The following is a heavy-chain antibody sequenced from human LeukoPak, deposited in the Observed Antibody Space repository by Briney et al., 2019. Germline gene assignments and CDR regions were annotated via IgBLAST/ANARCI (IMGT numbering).Heavy chain of an antibody. J-gene: IGHJ4*02. V-gene: IGHV1-2*02. Sequence: WASVKVSCKASGYTFTGYYIHWVRQAPGQGLEWMAWINPNSGGTNYAQKFQGRVTLTRDTSISTAYMELSSLRSDDTALYYCARDLEYYGQWLIDYWGQGTLVTVSS. CDR3: ARDLEYYGQWLIDY. CDR1: GYTFTGYY. D-gene: IGHD6-19*01. CDR2: INPNSGGT.